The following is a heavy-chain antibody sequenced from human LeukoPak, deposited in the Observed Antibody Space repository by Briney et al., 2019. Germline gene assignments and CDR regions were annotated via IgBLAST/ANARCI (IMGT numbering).Heavy chain of an antibody. CDR2: IYTSGST. J-gene: IGHJ3*02. V-gene: IGHV4-4*07. CDR1: GGSISSYY. Sequence: SETLSLTCTVSGGSISSYYWSWIRQPAGKGLEWIGRIYTSGSTNYNPSLKSRVTMSVDTSKNQFSLKLSSVTAADTAVYYCARDKTYRSGSSSWLDAFDIWGQGTMVTVSS. CDR3: ARDKTYRSGSSSWLDAFDI. D-gene: IGHD6-13*01.